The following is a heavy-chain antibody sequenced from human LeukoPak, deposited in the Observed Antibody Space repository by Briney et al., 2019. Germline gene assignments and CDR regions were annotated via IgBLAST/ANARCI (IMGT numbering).Heavy chain of an antibody. CDR2: INPSGGTT. CDR1: GYTFTSYY. V-gene: IGHV1-46*03. CDR3: GNSGYGGLDY. D-gene: IGHD5-12*01. J-gene: IGHJ4*02. Sequence: ASVKVSCKASGYTFTSYYMHWVRQAPGQGLEWMGIINPSGGTTTYAQKFQDRVTVTRDTSTSTVYMELSSLTSEDTAVYYCGNSGYGGLDYWGQGTLVTVSS.